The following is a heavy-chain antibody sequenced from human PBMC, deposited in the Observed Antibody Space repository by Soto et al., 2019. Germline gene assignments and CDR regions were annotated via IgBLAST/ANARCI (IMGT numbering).Heavy chain of an antibody. V-gene: IGHV3-11*06. Sequence: LGLSCAASGFTFSDYYMSWIRQAPGKGLDWVAYISSSSRTTKYGDSVKGRFTISRDNAKNSLFLQMNSLRGEDTAVYYCARDVYRYSSSSPEDVWGQGTTVTVSS. CDR1: GFTFSDYY. CDR3: ARDVYRYSSSSPEDV. CDR2: ISSSSRTT. D-gene: IGHD6-6*01. J-gene: IGHJ6*02.